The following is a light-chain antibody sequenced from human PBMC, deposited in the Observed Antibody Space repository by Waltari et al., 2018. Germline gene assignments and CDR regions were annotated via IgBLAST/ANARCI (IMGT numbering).Light chain of an antibody. CDR1: GSNSGPGYD. CDR3: QSYDTSLSVV. J-gene: IGLJ3*02. Sequence: QSVLTQPPSVSGAPGHRFPMCCTGSGSNSGPGYDAHWYQQLPRAAPKLLIYGSSTRPLGVPDRFFGSTSGTSASLAITGLQAEDEADYYCQSYDTSLSVVFGGGTKLTVL. V-gene: IGLV1-40*01. CDR2: GSS.